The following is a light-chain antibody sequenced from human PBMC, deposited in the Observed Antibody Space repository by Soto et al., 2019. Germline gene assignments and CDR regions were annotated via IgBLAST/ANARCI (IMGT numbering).Light chain of an antibody. J-gene: IGLJ1*01. CDR1: SSNIGEGYD. CDR3: RSYDSSLSGSSV. V-gene: IGLV1-40*01. CDR2: GNT. Sequence: QSVLTQPPSVSGAPGQRVTISCTGSSSNIGEGYDVHWYQQLPGTAPKLLIYGNTNRPSGVPDRFSGSRSGTSASLAITGLQAEDDGDYYCRSYDSSLSGSSVFGTGTKVTVL.